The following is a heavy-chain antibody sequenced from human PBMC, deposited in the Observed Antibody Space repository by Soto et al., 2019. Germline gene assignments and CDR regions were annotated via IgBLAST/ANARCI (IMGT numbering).Heavy chain of an antibody. CDR3: ARRCFSIRCWEKEYYGIDV. CDR2: IWYDGSNK. D-gene: IGHD3-3*02. Sequence: QVQLVESGGGVVQPWRSLRLSCAASGFTFISYGMHWVRQAPSKGLERVAVIWYDGSNKYYADSVKGRFTISSDNSNNTRYLRMNSLRAEDTAVYFCARRCFSIRCWEKEYYGIDVWGQGATDTVSS. CDR1: GFTFISYG. V-gene: IGHV3-33*01. J-gene: IGHJ6*02.